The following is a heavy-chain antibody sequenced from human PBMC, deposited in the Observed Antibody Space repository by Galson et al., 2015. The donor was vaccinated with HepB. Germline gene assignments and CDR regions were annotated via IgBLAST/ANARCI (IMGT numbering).Heavy chain of an antibody. CDR1: GGSITSSSYS. CDR3: ARLFSSWPYYFDY. J-gene: IGHJ4*02. Sequence: SEPLSLTCTVSGGSITSSSYSWGWIRQPPGKGLEWIGTIYYTGSTDYSPALRSRVIMAVDTSKNHFSLKLESVTAADTAVYYCARLFSSWPYYFDYWGQGTLVTVSS. CDR2: IYYTGST. D-gene: IGHD6-13*01. V-gene: IGHV4-39*02.